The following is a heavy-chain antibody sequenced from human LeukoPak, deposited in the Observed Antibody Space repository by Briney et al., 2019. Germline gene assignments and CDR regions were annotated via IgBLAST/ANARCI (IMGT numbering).Heavy chain of an antibody. D-gene: IGHD2-2*01. CDR2: IIPIFGTA. CDR1: GGTFSSYA. Sequence: ASVKVSCKASGGTFSSYAISWVRQAPGQGLEWMGAIIPIFGTANYAQKFQGRVTITTDESTSTAYMELSSLRSEDTAVYYCARAPRYCSSTSCYSYYYYYMDVWGKGTTVTVSS. CDR3: ARAPRYCSSTSCYSYYYYYMDV. J-gene: IGHJ6*03. V-gene: IGHV1-69*05.